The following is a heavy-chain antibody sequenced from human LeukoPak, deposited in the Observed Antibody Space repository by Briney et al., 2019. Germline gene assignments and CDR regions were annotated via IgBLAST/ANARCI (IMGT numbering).Heavy chain of an antibody. CDR2: ISWDGGST. CDR1: GFIFDHYT. J-gene: IGHJ4*02. V-gene: IGHV3-43*01. CDR3: AKDGKNYFDY. Sequence: GGSLRLSCAASGFIFDHYTMHWVRQAPWKGLEWVSLISWDGGSTYYADSVKGRFTISRDNGKNSLSLQMNSLRAEDTALYYCAKDGKNYFDYWGQGTLVTVSS.